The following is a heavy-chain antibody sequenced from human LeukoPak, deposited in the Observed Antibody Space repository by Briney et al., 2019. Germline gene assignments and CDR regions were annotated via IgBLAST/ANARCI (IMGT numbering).Heavy chain of an antibody. D-gene: IGHD6-13*01. CDR1: GYTFTSYD. CDR2: MNPNSGNT. V-gene: IGHV1-8*01. Sequence: GASVKVSCKASGYTFTSYDINWVRQATGQGLEWMGWMNPNSGNTGYAQKFQGRVTMTTDTSTSTGYMELRSLRSDDTAVYYCARDPHVVEAAGQVDYWGQGTLVTVSS. J-gene: IGHJ4*02. CDR3: ARDPHVVEAAGQVDY.